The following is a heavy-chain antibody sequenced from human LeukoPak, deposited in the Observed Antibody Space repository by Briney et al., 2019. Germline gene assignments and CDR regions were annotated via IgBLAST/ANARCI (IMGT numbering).Heavy chain of an antibody. D-gene: IGHD6-19*01. Sequence: GGPLRLSCAASGFRFSKYAMHWVRQAPGKGLEWVAVIWFDGRQTFYADSVKGRFTISRDNSKNTLYLQMNSLRAEATALYYCVKDRTVAGTDARYYFDYWGQGTLVTVSS. V-gene: IGHV3-33*06. CDR1: GFRFSKYA. J-gene: IGHJ4*02. CDR2: IWFDGRQT. CDR3: VKDRTVAGTDARYYFDY.